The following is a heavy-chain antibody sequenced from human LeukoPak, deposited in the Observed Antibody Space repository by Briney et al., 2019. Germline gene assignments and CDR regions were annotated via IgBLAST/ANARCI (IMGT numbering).Heavy chain of an antibody. V-gene: IGHV3-21*01. CDR1: GFTFSSYS. D-gene: IGHD3-22*01. CDR2: ISSSSSYI. Sequence: PGGSLRLSCAASGFTFSSYSMNWVRQAPGKGLEWVSSISSSSSYIYYADSVKGRFTISRDNAKNSLYLQMNSLRAEDTAVYYCARAVYYYDSSGPLDAFDIWGQGTMVTVSS. CDR3: ARAVYYYDSSGPLDAFDI. J-gene: IGHJ3*02.